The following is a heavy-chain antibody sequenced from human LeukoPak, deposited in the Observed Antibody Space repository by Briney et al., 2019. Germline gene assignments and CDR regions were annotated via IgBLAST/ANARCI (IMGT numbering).Heavy chain of an antibody. Sequence: ASVKVSCKASGYTFTSYDINWVRQATGQGLEWMGWMNPNSGNTGYAQKFQGRVTMTRNTSISTAYMKLSSLRSEDTAVYYCASTSPQIYYYYYGMDVWGQGTTVTVSS. J-gene: IGHJ6*02. CDR2: MNPNSGNT. V-gene: IGHV1-8*01. CDR1: GYTFTSYD. CDR3: ASTSPQIYYYYYGMDV.